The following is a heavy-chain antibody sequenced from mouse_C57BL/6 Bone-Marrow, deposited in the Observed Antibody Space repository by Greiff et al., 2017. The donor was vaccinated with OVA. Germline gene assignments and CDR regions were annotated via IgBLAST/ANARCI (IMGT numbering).Heavy chain of an antibody. CDR3: ARHANWDVGFAY. CDR2: ISNGGGST. J-gene: IGHJ3*01. Sequence: EVKVVESGGGLVQPGGSLKLSCAASGFTFSDYYMYWVRQTPEKRLEWVAYISNGGGSTYYPDTVKGRFTISRDNAKNTLYLQMSRLKSEDTAMYYCARHANWDVGFAYWSQGTLVTVSA. CDR1: GFTFSDYY. V-gene: IGHV5-12*01. D-gene: IGHD4-1*01.